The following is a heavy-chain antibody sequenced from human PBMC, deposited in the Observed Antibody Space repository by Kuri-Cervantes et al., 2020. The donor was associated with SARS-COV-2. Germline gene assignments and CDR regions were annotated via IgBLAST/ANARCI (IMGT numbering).Heavy chain of an antibody. V-gene: IGHV3-7*01. Sequence: LSLTCAASGFTFSSYWMSWVRQAPGKGLEWVANIKQDGSEKYYVDSVKGRFTISRDNAKNSLSLQLNSLRAEDTAVYYCARDLTPERYCSSTSCYTDYDFWSNYSVDYWGQGTLVTVSS. CDR1: GFTFSSYW. D-gene: IGHD2-2*02. CDR2: IKQDGSEK. CDR3: ARDLTPERYCSSTSCYTDYDFWSNYSVDY. J-gene: IGHJ4*02.